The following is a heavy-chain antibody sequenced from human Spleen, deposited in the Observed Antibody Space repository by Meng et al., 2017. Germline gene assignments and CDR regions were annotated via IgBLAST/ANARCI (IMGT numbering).Heavy chain of an antibody. D-gene: IGHD3-10*01. V-gene: IGHV4-4*02. Sequence: QVQLPESSPGRVEPSEALSLTCTVSGVAITNHNWWAWVRQPPGKGLEWTGEIPHRGSSAYNPSLKSRVRMSIDKSKNQFSLKLTSVTAADTAVYHCLRGSGGSVWGQGTLVTVSS. CDR1: GVAITNHNW. CDR3: LRGSGGSV. J-gene: IGHJ1*01. CDR2: IPHRGSS.